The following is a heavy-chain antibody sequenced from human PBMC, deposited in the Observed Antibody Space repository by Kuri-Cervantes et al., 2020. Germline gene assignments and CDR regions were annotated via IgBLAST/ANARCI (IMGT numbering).Heavy chain of an antibody. J-gene: IGHJ4*02. CDR3: AREGAWELLGEPFDY. Sequence: ASVKVSCKASGYTFTSYGISWVRQAPGQGLEWMGWINPNSGGTNYAQKFQGRVTMTRDTSISTAYMELSRLRSDDTAVYYCAREGAWELLGEPFDYWGQGTLVTVSS. V-gene: IGHV1-2*02. CDR1: GYTFTSYG. CDR2: INPNSGGT. D-gene: IGHD1-26*01.